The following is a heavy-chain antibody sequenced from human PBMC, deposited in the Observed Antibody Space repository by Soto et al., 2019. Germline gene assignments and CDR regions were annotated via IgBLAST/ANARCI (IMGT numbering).Heavy chain of an antibody. Sequence: ASVKVSCKASGYIFTSYAMHRVRQAPGQRLEWMGWINAGNGNTKYSQKFQGRVTITRDTSASTAYMELSSLRSEDTAVYYCARDREYYYDSSGYFDYWGQGTLVTVSS. CDR1: GYIFTSYA. CDR3: ARDREYYYDSSGYFDY. CDR2: INAGNGNT. J-gene: IGHJ4*02. D-gene: IGHD3-22*01. V-gene: IGHV1-3*01.